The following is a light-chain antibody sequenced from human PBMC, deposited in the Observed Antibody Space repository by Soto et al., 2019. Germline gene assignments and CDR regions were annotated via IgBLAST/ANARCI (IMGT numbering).Light chain of an antibody. V-gene: IGKV1-5*01. J-gene: IGKJ3*01. CDR2: DAS. CDR1: QTINNL. CDR3: QHYDIYGRLT. Sequence: DIQMTQSPSTLSASVGDTVTITCRTSQTINNLLAWYQKKPGKAPGPLIFDASTVNPGVPSRFSGSGYGTDFTLTISDLQPDDFATYNCQHYDIYGRLTFGPGTTVDIK.